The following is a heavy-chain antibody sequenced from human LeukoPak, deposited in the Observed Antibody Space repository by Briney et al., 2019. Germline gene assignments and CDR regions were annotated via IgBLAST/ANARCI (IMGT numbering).Heavy chain of an antibody. CDR1: GYTFTTYG. Sequence: ASVKVSFKASGYTFTTYGISWVRQAPGQGLEWMGWISSYNGNTNYAQKLQGRVTMTTDTSTSAAYMELRSLRSDDTAMYYCARVGITMNIPADYWGQGTLVTVSS. CDR3: ARVGITMNIPADY. J-gene: IGHJ4*02. D-gene: IGHD3-22*01. CDR2: ISSYNGNT. V-gene: IGHV1-18*01.